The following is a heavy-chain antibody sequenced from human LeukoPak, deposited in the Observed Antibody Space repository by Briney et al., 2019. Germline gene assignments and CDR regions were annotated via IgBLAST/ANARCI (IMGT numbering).Heavy chain of an antibody. V-gene: IGHV3-30*18. J-gene: IGHJ3*01. Sequence: GGSLRLSCAASGFTFSNYGMHWVRQAPGKGLEWVAVISYDGSNKYYADSVKGRFTISRDNSKNTLYLQMNSLRAEDTAVYYCANPRGRWGQGTMVTVSS. CDR3: ANPRGR. D-gene: IGHD1-1*01. CDR2: ISYDGSNK. CDR1: GFTFSNYG.